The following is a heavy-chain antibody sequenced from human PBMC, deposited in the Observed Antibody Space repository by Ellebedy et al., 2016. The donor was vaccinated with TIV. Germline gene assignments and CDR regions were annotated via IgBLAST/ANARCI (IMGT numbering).Heavy chain of an antibody. J-gene: IGHJ3*02. CDR1: GYTFTSYG. D-gene: IGHD5-24*01. CDR3: ARDGYKLHSDAFDI. CDR2: ISAYNGNT. V-gene: IGHV1-18*04. Sequence: AASVKVSCKASGYTFTSYGISWVRQAPGQGLEWMGWISAYNGNTNYAQKLQGRVTMTTDTSTSTAYMELRSLRSDDTAVYYCARDGYKLHSDAFDIWGQGTMVTVSS.